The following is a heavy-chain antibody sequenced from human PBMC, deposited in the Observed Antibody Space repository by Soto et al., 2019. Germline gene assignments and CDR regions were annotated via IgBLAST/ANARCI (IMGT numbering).Heavy chain of an antibody. CDR2: ISAYNGST. Sequence: GASVKVSCKASGYTFTSYGISWVRQAPGQGLEWMGWISAYNGSTNYAQKLQGRVTMTTDTSTSTAYMELRSLRSDDTAVYYCARDPWIAVAGIIRDNWFDPWGQGTLVTSPQ. CDR3: ARDPWIAVAGIIRDNWFDP. V-gene: IGHV1-18*04. D-gene: IGHD6-19*01. CDR1: GYTFTSYG. J-gene: IGHJ5*02.